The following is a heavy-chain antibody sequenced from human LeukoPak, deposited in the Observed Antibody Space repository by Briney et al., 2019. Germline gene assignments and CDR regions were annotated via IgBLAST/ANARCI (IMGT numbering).Heavy chain of an antibody. CDR1: GYTFTSYD. J-gene: IGHJ5*02. D-gene: IGHD6-6*01. CDR3: ARGWRSSENWFDP. CDR2: MNPNSGNT. Sequence: ASVKVSCKASGYTFTSYDINWVRQATGQGLEWMGWMNPNSGNTGYAQKFQDRVTMTRNTSISTAYMELSSLRSEDTAVYYCARGWRSSENWFDPWGQGTLVTVS. V-gene: IGHV1-8*01.